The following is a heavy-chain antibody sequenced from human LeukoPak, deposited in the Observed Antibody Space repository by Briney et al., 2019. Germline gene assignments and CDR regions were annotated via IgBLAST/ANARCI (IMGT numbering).Heavy chain of an antibody. D-gene: IGHD6-13*01. V-gene: IGHV3-23*01. CDR2: ISGSGGST. Sequence: GGSLRLSCAASGFTFSSYGMSWVRQAPGKGLEWVSAISGSGGSTYYADSVKGRFTISRDNSKNTLYLQKNSLRAEDTAVYYSANVPLGSWCPGCWGQGTLVTVSS. J-gene: IGHJ4*02. CDR1: GFTFSSYG. CDR3: ANVPLGSWCPGC.